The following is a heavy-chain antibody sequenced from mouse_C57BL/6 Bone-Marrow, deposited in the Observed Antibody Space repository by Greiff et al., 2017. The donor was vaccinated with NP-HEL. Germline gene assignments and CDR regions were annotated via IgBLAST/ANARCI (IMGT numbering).Heavy chain of an antibody. CDR1: GYTFTDYY. CDR2: INPNNGGT. CDR3: ARITVVATDY. D-gene: IGHD1-1*01. J-gene: IGHJ2*01. Sequence: VQLQQSGPELVKPGASVKISCKASGYTFTDYYMNWVKQSHGKSLEWIGDINPNNGGTSYNQKFKGKATLTVDKSSSTAYMELRSLTSEDSAVYYCARITVVATDYWGQGTTLTVSS. V-gene: IGHV1-26*01.